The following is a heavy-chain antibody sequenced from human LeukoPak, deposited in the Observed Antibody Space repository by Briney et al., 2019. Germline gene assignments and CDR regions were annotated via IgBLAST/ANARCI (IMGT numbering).Heavy chain of an antibody. D-gene: IGHD6-6*01. CDR2: MNPNSGNT. CDR1: GYTFTSYD. V-gene: IGHV1-8*01. CDR3: ARDDASTARASGMDV. J-gene: IGHJ6*04. Sequence: ASVKVSCKASGYTFTSYDINWVRQATGQGLEWMGWMNPNSGNTGYAQKFQGRVTMTRNTSISTAYMELSSLRGEDTAVYYCARDDASTARASGMDVWGKGTTVTVSS.